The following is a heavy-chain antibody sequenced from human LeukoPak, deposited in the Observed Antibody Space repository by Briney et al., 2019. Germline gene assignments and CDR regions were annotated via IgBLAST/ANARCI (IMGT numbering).Heavy chain of an antibody. CDR2: IIPIFGTA. CDR1: GGTFSSYA. Sequence: ASVKVSCKASGGTFSSYAISWVRQAPGQGLEWMGGIIPIFGTANYAQKFQGRVTITADESTSTAYMELSSLRSEDTAVYHCARAGRCSSTSCYAENRFPFDYWGQGTLVTVSS. V-gene: IGHV1-69*01. D-gene: IGHD2-2*01. J-gene: IGHJ4*02. CDR3: ARAGRCSSTSCYAENRFPFDY.